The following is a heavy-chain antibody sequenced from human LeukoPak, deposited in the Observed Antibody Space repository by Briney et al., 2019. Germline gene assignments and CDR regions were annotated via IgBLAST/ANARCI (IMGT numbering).Heavy chain of an antibody. V-gene: IGHV3-73*01. D-gene: IGHD2-21*01. J-gene: IGHJ4*02. CDR3: TRYGDYPFDY. CDR1: GFTFSDSG. CDR2: IRSKANSYAT. Sequence: GGSLRLSCAASGFTFSDSGMHWVRQASGKGLEWVGRIRSKANSYATAYAASVKGRFTISRDDSKNTAYLQMNSLKTEDTAVYYCTRYGDYPFDYWGQGTLVIVSS.